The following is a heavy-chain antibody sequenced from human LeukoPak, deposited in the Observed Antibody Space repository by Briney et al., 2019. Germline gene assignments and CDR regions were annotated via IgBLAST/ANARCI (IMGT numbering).Heavy chain of an antibody. D-gene: IGHD4-17*01. CDR3: AALDYGDYGDAFDI. CDR1: GFTFSVSA. V-gene: IGHV3-30-3*01. J-gene: IGHJ3*02. Sequence: GGSLRLSCAASGFTFSVSAMYWVRQAPGKGLEWVAVISYDGSNKYYADSVKGRFTISRDNSKNTLYLQMNSLRAEDTAVYYCAALDYGDYGDAFDIWGQGIMVTVSS. CDR2: ISYDGSNK.